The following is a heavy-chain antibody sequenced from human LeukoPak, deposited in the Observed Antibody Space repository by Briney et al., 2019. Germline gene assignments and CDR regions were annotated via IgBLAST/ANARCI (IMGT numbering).Heavy chain of an antibody. CDR3: ARGRWVTMVRGANPIHNWFDP. J-gene: IGHJ5*02. Sequence: SETLSLTCTVSGGSISSGDYYWSWIRQPPGKGLEWIGYIYYSGSTYYSPSLKSRVTISVDTSKNQFSLKLSSVTAADTAVYYCARGRWVTMVRGANPIHNWFDPWGQGTLVTVSS. CDR1: GGSISSGDYY. CDR2: IYYSGST. D-gene: IGHD3-10*01. V-gene: IGHV4-30-4*01.